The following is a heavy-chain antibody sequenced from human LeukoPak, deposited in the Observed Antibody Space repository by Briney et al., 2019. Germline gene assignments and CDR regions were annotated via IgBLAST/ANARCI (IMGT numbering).Heavy chain of an antibody. J-gene: IGHJ5*02. CDR1: RYTFTSYD. CDR2: MNPNSGNT. V-gene: IGHV1-8*01. D-gene: IGHD2-21*01. CDR3: ARGAYCGSVNMSCPYWFDP. Sequence: GASVKVSCKPSRYTFTSYDINWVRQATGQGLEWMGWMNPNSGNTGYAQKFQGRVTMTRNTSISTAYIELSSLTSEDTAVYYCARGAYCGSVNMSCPYWFDPWGQGTLVTVSS.